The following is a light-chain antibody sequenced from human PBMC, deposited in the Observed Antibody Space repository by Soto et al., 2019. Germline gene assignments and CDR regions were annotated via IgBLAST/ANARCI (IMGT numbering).Light chain of an antibody. V-gene: IGKV1-27*01. J-gene: IGKJ2*01. CDR3: QKYKSAPYP. Sequence: DIQMTQSPSSLSASVGDRVTITCRATQGISTYLAWYQQKPGKVPKLLIYAASTLQSGVPSRFSGSGSGTYFTLTISGLQHVDVATYYSQKYKSAPYPFGQGTGLEIK. CDR2: AAS. CDR1: QGISTY.